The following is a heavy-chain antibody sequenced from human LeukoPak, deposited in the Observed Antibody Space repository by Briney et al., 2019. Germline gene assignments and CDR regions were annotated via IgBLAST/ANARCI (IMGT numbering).Heavy chain of an antibody. Sequence: SETLSLTCTVSGGSISSGGYYWSWIRQHPGKGLEWIGYIYYSGSTYYNPSLKSRVTISVDTSKNQFSLKLSPVTAADTAVYYCASGGLHGCCEFDYWGQGTLVTVSS. D-gene: IGHD2-15*01. CDR1: GGSISSGGYY. J-gene: IGHJ4*02. V-gene: IGHV4-31*03. CDR2: IYYSGST. CDR3: ASGGLHGCCEFDY.